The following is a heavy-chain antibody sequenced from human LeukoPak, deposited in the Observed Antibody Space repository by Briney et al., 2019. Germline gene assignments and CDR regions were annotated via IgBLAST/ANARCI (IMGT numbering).Heavy chain of an antibody. CDR1: GGSISSYY. CDR2: MHYSGST. V-gene: IGHV4-59*01. D-gene: IGHD6-19*01. CDR3: ARERTIAVAGTSVFDP. J-gene: IGHJ5*02. Sequence: SSETLSLTCSVSGGSISSYYWSWIRQPPGEGLEWIGYMHYSGSTKYNPSLKSRVTISVDTSKNQFSLKLSSVTAADTAVYYCARERTIAVAGTSVFDPWGQGTLVTVSS.